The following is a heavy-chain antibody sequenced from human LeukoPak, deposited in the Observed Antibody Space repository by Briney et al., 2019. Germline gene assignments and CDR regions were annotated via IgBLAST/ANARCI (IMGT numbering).Heavy chain of an antibody. CDR1: GGTFSSYA. Sequence: SSVKVSCKPSGGTFSSYAISWVRQAPGQGLEWMGRIIPIFGTANYAQKFQGRVTITTDESTSTAYMELSSLRSEDTAVYYCARDYDSSGYSPIAFDYWGQGTLVTVSS. J-gene: IGHJ4*02. D-gene: IGHD3-22*01. CDR3: ARDYDSSGYSPIAFDY. CDR2: IIPIFGTA. V-gene: IGHV1-69*05.